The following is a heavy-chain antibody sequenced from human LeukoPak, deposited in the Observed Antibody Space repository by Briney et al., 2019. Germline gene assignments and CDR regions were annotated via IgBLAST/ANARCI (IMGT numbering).Heavy chain of an antibody. D-gene: IGHD2-8*01. V-gene: IGHV1-8*01. CDR1: GYTFTTYD. CDR2: INPNSGNT. CDR3: VREKNCANGICYED. J-gene: IGHJ4*02. Sequence: ASVKVSCKASGYTFTTYDINWVRQATGQGLEWLGWINPNSGNTGYARKFQGRVTMTRDTSITTAYMELSSLRSEDTAVYYCVREKNCANGICYEDWGQGTLVTVSS.